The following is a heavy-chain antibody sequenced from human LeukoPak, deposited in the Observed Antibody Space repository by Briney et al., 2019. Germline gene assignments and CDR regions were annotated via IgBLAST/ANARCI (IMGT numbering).Heavy chain of an antibody. J-gene: IGHJ4*02. CDR2: ISSSSNTI. V-gene: IGHV3-48*01. CDR1: AFTFTTYS. CDR3: ASLIPYYYDSSTYSPGDY. D-gene: IGHD3-22*01. Sequence: GGSLRRSCAASAFTFTTYSMNWVRQAPGKGLEWLSYISSSSNTIYYADSVKGRFTSSRDNAKNSLYLQMNSLRAEDTAVYYCASLIPYYYDSSTYSPGDYWGQGTLVTVSS.